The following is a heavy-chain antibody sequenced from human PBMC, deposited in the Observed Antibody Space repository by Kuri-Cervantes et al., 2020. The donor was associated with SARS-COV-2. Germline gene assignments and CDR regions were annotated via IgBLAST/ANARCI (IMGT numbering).Heavy chain of an antibody. J-gene: IGHJ6*02. CDR1: GFTFSSYD. Sequence: GESLKISCAASGFTFSSYDMHWVRQATGKGLEWVSAIGTAGDPYYPGSVKGRFTISRDNAKNSPYLQMNSLRDEDTAVYYCARDVAKEVYDFWSGYYSGYYGMDVWGQGNTVTVSS. CDR2: IGTAGDP. D-gene: IGHD3-3*01. V-gene: IGHV3-13*05. CDR3: ARDVAKEVYDFWSGYYSGYYGMDV.